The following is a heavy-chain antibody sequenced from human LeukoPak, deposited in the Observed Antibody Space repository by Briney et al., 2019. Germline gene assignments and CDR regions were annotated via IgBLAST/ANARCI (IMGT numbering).Heavy chain of an antibody. CDR3: ARGYCSSTSCYFGDY. D-gene: IGHD2-2*01. Sequence: GGSLRLSCAASGFTFSDYYMSWIRQAPGKGLKWVSYISSSGSTIYYADSVKGRFTISRDNSKNTLYLQMNSLRAEDTAVYYCARGYCSSTSCYFGDYWGQGTLVAVSS. V-gene: IGHV3-11*04. J-gene: IGHJ4*02. CDR1: GFTFSDYY. CDR2: ISSSGSTI.